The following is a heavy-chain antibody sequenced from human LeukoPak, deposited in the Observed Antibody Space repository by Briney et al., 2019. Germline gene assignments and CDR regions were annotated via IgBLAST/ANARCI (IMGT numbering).Heavy chain of an antibody. CDR3: ARGLLTTGRFDP. D-gene: IGHD4-11*01. Sequence: SETLSLTCTVSRGSISGSISSYYWSWIRQPAGKGLEWIGRIYTSGSTNYNPSLKSRVTMSVDTSKNQFSLKLSSVTAADTAVYYCARGLLTTGRFDPWGQGTLVTVSS. CDR1: RGSISGSISSYY. V-gene: IGHV4-4*07. J-gene: IGHJ5*02. CDR2: IYTSGST.